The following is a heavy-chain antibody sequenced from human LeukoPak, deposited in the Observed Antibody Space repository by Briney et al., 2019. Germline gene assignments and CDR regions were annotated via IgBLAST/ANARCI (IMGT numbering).Heavy chain of an antibody. CDR3: ATSSSWANDAFDI. V-gene: IGHV3-20*04. D-gene: IGHD6-13*01. J-gene: IGHJ3*02. Sequence: RPGGSLRLSCAASGFTFDDYSMNWVRQAPGKGLEWVSGINWNGGSTGYADSVKGRFTISRDNAKNSLYLQMNSLRAEDTAFYYCATSSSWANDAFDIWGQGTMVTVSS. CDR2: INWNGGST. CDR1: GFTFDDYS.